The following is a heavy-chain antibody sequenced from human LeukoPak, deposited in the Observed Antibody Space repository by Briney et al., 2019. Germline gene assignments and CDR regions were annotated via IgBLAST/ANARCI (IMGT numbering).Heavy chain of an antibody. D-gene: IGHD3-10*01. Sequence: SQTLSLTCTVSGGSISSGGYYWSWIRQHPGKGLEWIGYIYYSGSTYYNPSLKSRVTISVDTSKNQFSLKLSSVTAADTAVYYCAGGRATGYYYYGMDVWGQGTTVTVSS. CDR3: AGGRATGYYYYGMDV. J-gene: IGHJ6*02. V-gene: IGHV4-31*03. CDR1: GGSISSGGYY. CDR2: IYYSGST.